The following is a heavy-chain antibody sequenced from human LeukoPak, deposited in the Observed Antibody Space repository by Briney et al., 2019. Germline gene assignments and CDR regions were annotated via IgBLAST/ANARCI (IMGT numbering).Heavy chain of an antibody. CDR1: GYTFTSYG. CDR2: ISAYNGNT. D-gene: IGHD5-24*01. Sequence: ASVKVSCKASGYTFTSYGISWVRQAPGQGLEWMGWISAYNGNTNYAQNLQGRVTLTTDTSTSTAYMALRSLRTTHPAMFYCARMEMATAIFDYWGQGTLVTVSS. V-gene: IGHV1-18*01. J-gene: IGHJ4*02. CDR3: ARMEMATAIFDY.